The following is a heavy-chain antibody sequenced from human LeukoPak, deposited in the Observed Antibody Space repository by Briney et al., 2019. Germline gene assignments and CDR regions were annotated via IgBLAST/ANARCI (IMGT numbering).Heavy chain of an antibody. V-gene: IGHV1-46*01. J-gene: IGHJ4*02. CDR1: GYTFTSYY. D-gene: IGHD3-22*01. CDR3: ARAIRDSSGYYFGDY. Sequence: GASVKVSCKASGYTFTSYYMHWVRQAPGQGLEWMGIINPSGGSTSYAQKFQGRVIMTRDTSISTAYMELSRLRSDDTAVYYCARAIRDSSGYYFGDYWGQGTLVTVSS. CDR2: INPSGGST.